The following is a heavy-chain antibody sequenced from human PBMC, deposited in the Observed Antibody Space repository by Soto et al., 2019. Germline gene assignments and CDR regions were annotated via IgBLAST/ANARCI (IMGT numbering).Heavy chain of an antibody. Sequence: VASVKVSCKAYGFTFTSSAVQWVRQALGQRLEWIGWIVVGSGNPTYAQKLQERVTITRDMSTSTAYMELSSLRSEDTAVYYCAADDRYYDILTGYSRRRNYYYGMEVWGQGTTVTVSS. D-gene: IGHD3-9*01. J-gene: IGHJ6*02. V-gene: IGHV1-58*01. CDR1: GFTFTSSA. CDR3: AADDRYYDILTGYSRRRNYYYGMEV. CDR2: IVVGSGNP.